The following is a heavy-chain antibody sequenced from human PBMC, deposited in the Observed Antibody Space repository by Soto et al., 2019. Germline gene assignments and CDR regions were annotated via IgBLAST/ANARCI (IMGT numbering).Heavy chain of an antibody. V-gene: IGHV5-51*01. Sequence: GESLKISCQVSGFRFNSYWIGWVRQMPGKGLEWVAIVYPGDFNVRYSPSLQGRVTISADRSVSTAFLQWTRLNPSDTGIYFCVRGSSGSPGYFDLWGLGTVVTVSS. CDR3: VRGSSGSPGYFDL. CDR2: VYPGDFNV. D-gene: IGHD1-26*01. J-gene: IGHJ4*02. CDR1: GFRFNSYW.